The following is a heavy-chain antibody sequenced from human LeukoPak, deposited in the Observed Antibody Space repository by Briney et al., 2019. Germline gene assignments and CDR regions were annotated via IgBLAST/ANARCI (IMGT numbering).Heavy chain of an antibody. V-gene: IGHV4-39*01. J-gene: IGHJ4*02. Sequence: SETLSLTCTVSGGSISSSSYYWGWIRQPPGKGLEWIVGIYYSGSTYYNPSLKSRVTISVDTSKNQFSLKLSSVTAADTAVYYCARQGNIVLWFGELGNYFDYWGQGTLVTVSS. CDR3: ARQGNIVLWFGELGNYFDY. D-gene: IGHD3-10*01. CDR2: IYYSGST. CDR1: GGSISSSSYY.